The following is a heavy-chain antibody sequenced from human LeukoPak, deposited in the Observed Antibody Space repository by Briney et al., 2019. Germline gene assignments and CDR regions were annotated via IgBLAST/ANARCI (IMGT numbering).Heavy chain of an antibody. Sequence: GGSLRLSCAASGFTFSSYAMSWVRQAPGKGLEWVSGITGSGSGTYYADSVQGRFTISRDNSKNTLYLQMNSLRAEDTAIYYCAKARSGWVVAASDYWGQGTLVTVSS. CDR2: ITGSGSGT. D-gene: IGHD2-15*01. V-gene: IGHV3-23*01. CDR3: AKARSGWVVAASDY. J-gene: IGHJ4*02. CDR1: GFTFSSYA.